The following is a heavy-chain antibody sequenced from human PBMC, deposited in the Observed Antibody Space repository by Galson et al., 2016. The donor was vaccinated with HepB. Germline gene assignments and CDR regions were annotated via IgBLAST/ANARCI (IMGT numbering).Heavy chain of an antibody. CDR3: TRELLRRSSFDY. Sequence: SLRLSCAASGFTVSSNYMSWVRQAPGKGLEWVSVIYSGGSTYYADSVKGRFTISRDNSKNTLYLQMNGLTVEDTAVYYCTRELLRRSSFDYWGQGTLVTVS. J-gene: IGHJ4*02. D-gene: IGHD5-12*01. CDR1: GFTVSSNY. CDR2: IYSGGST. V-gene: IGHV3-53*05.